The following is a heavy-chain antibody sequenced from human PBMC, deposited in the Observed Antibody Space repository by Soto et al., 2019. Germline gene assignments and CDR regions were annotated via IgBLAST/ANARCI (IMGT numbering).Heavy chain of an antibody. CDR2: ISSSSSYI. J-gene: IGHJ5*02. CDR1: GFTFSSYS. D-gene: IGHD1-26*01. Sequence: PGGSLRLSCAASGFTFSSYSMNWVRQAPGKGLEWVSSISSSSSYIYYADSVKGRFTISRDNTKNSLYLQMNSLRAEDTAVYYCARDPVVGSTRDNWFDPWGQGTLVTVSS. V-gene: IGHV3-21*01. CDR3: ARDPVVGSTRDNWFDP.